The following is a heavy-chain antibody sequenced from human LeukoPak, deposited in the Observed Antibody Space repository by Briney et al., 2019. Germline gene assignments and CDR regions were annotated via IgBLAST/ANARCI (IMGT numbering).Heavy chain of an antibody. CDR1: GFTFSNAW. D-gene: IGHD3-3*01. CDR2: IRYDGSNK. V-gene: IGHV3-30*02. CDR3: ATYYDFWSGYQPVDY. J-gene: IGHJ4*02. Sequence: GGSLRLSCAASGFTFSNAWMSWVRQAPGKGLEWVAFIRYDGSNKYYADSVKGRFTISRDNSKNTLYLQMNSLRAEDTAVYYCATYYDFWSGYQPVDYWGQGTLVTVSS.